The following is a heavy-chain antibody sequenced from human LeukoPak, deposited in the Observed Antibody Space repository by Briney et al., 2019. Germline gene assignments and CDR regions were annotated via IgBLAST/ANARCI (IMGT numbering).Heavy chain of an antibody. V-gene: IGHV3-23*01. CDR2: ISEYDGRT. CDR1: GFTFSSHV. D-gene: IGHD2-8*01. CDR3: AKRGVVIRGILLIGYHQEAYHYDF. J-gene: IGHJ4*02. Sequence: GGSLRLSCAASGFTFSSHVMNWVRQAPGKGLEWVASISEYDGRTFYADSVNGRFTISRDTSLNTLYLQMNNLRAEDTAVYFCAKRGVVIRGILLIGYHQEAYHYDFWGQGVLVTVSS.